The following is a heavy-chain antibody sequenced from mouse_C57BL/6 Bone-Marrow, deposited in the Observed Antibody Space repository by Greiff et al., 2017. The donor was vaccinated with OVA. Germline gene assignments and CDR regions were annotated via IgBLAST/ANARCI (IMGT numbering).Heavy chain of an antibody. J-gene: IGHJ3*01. V-gene: IGHV14-4*01. CDR3: TTTITTTFAY. D-gene: IGHD1-1*01. CDR1: GFNIKDDY. Sequence: EVKLVESGAELVRPGASVKLSCTASGFNIKDDYMHWVKQRPEQGLEWIGWIDPENGDTEYASKFQGKATITADTSSNTAYLQLSSLTSEDTAVYYCTTTITTTFAYWGQGTLVTVSA. CDR2: IDPENGDT.